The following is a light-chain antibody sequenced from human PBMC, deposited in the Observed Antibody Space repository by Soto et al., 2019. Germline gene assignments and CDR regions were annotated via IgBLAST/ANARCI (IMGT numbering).Light chain of an antibody. CDR1: QSIGWY. CDR3: QQYNHCSPWT. J-gene: IGKJ1*01. V-gene: IGKV1-5*01. Sequence: DIQLTQSPSTLSAAVGDRVTIACRASQSIGWYLAWYQQKPGKAPKVLIWNASTLHSGVPSRFRGSGSGTEFTLTISSLPPDDFAPYYCQQYNHCSPWTFGPGTKVEVK. CDR2: NAS.